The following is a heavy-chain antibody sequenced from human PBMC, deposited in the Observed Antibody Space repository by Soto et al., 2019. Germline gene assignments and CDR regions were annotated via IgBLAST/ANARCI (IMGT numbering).Heavy chain of an antibody. V-gene: IGHV3-33*01. CDR3: ARAEYYYDSSGLLDY. J-gene: IGHJ4*02. D-gene: IGHD3-22*01. CDR1: GFTFSSYG. CDR2: IWYDGSNK. Sequence: GGSLRLSCAASGFTFSSYGMHWVRQAPGKGLERVAVIWYDGSNKYYADSVKGRFTISRDNSKNTLYLQMNSLRAEDTAVYYCARAEYYYDSSGLLDYWGQGTLVTVSS.